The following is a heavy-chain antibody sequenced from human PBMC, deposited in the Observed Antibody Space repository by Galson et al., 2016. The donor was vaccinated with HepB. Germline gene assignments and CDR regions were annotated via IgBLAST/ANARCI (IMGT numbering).Heavy chain of an antibody. CDR3: ARGTLGTTATMAFDY. CDR1: GASIGNDYW. V-gene: IGHV4-4*02. D-gene: IGHD1-26*01. Sequence: SETLSLTCAVSGASIGNDYWWSWVRQSPDKGFEWLGEIYQTGTANYNPSFTRRATISVDTSKNQISLRLDSVTAADTAVYYCARGTLGTTATMAFDYWGQGTLVSVSS. CDR2: IYQTGTA. J-gene: IGHJ4*02.